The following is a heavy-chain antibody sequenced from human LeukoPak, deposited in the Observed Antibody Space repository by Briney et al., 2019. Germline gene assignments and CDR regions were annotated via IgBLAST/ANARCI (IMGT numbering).Heavy chain of an antibody. Sequence: GRSLRLSCAASGFTFSSYGMHWARQAPGKGLEWVAVISYDGGNKYYADSVKGRFTISRDNSKNTLYLQINSLRAEDTAVYYCARSSYSSSSSVWGQGTMVTVSS. CDR1: GFTFSSYG. CDR2: ISYDGGNK. CDR3: ARSSYSSSSSV. V-gene: IGHV3-30*03. D-gene: IGHD6-6*01. J-gene: IGHJ3*01.